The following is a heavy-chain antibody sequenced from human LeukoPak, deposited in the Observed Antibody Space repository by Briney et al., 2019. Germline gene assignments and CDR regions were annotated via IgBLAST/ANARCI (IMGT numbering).Heavy chain of an antibody. CDR3: ARHLGLYSSSWSRFDY. J-gene: IGHJ4*02. Sequence: SETLSLTCAVYGGSFSGYYWSWIRQPPGKGLEWIGEINHSGSTNYNPSLKSRVTISVDTSKNQFSLKLSSVTAADTAVYYCARHLGLYSSSWSRFDYWGQGTLVTVSS. D-gene: IGHD6-13*01. CDR1: GGSFSGYY. CDR2: INHSGST. V-gene: IGHV4-34*01.